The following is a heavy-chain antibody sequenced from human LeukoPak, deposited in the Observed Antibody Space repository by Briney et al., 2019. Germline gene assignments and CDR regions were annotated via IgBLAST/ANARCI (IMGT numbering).Heavy chain of an antibody. J-gene: IGHJ3*02. CDR3: ARSANHDAFDI. V-gene: IGHV3-53*01. Sequence: GGSLRLSCAASGFTVSSNYMSWVRQAPGKGLEWVSVIYSGGSTYYADSVKGRFTISRDNSKNTLYLQMNSLRAEDTAVYYCARSANHDAFDIWGQGTMDTVSS. CDR2: IYSGGST. CDR1: GFTVSSNY.